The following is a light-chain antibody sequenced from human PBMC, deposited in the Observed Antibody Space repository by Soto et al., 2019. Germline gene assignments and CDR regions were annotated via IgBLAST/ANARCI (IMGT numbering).Light chain of an antibody. CDR2: DNN. V-gene: IGLV3-21*02. CDR1: NLGFKS. Sequence: SYELTQPPSVSVAPGQTATIACGGHNLGFKSVHWYQQKPGQAPVLVVYDNNERPSGIPERLSGSMSGNTATLTISRVEAGDEADDYCQVWDSRFDVVFGGGTQLTVL. J-gene: IGLJ2*01. CDR3: QVWDSRFDVV.